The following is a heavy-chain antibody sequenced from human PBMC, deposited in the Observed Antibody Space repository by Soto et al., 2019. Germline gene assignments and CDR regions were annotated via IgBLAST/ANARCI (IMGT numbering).Heavy chain of an antibody. D-gene: IGHD4-17*01. V-gene: IGHV3-33*01. Sequence: QVQLVESGGGVVQPGRSLRLSCAASGFTFSSYGMHWVRQATGKGLEWVAVIWYDGSNKYYADSVKGRFTISRDNSKNTLYLQMNSLRAEDTAVYYCARDDYGDYVGGLDVWGKGTTVTVSS. CDR2: IWYDGSNK. J-gene: IGHJ6*04. CDR3: ARDDYGDYVGGLDV. CDR1: GFTFSSYG.